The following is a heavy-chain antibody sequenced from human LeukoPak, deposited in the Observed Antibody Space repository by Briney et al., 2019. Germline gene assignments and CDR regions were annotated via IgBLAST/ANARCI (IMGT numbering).Heavy chain of an antibody. V-gene: IGHV3-15*07. CDR2: IKSKTDGGTT. Sequence: WIRQPPGKGLEWVGRIKSKTDGGTTDYAAPVKGRFTISRDDSKNTLYLQMNSLKTEDTAVYYCTTDRYDSHDYWGQGTLATVSS. D-gene: IGHD3-22*01. J-gene: IGHJ4*02. CDR3: TTDRYDSHDY.